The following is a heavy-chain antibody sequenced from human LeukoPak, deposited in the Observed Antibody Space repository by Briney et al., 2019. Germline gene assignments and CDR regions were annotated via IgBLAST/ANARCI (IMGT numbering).Heavy chain of an antibody. D-gene: IGHD3-10*01. CDR2: INHSGST. Sequence: SETLSLTCAVYGGSFSGYYWSWIRQPPGKGLEWIGEINHSGSTNYNPSLKSRVTISVDTAKNQFSLKLSSVTAADTAVYYCARSGYYGSGSYIRFDPWGQGTLVTVSS. J-gene: IGHJ5*02. V-gene: IGHV4-34*01. CDR3: ARSGYYGSGSYIRFDP. CDR1: GGSFSGYY.